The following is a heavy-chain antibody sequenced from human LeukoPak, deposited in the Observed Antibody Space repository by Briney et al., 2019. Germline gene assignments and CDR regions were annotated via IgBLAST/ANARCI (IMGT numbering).Heavy chain of an antibody. CDR2: INWNGGST. CDR3: ARGEWLVPLDY. V-gene: IGHV3-20*04. CDR1: GFTFDDYG. D-gene: IGHD6-19*01. J-gene: IGHJ4*02. Sequence: GGSLRLSCAASGFTFDDYGMTWVRQAPGKGLEWVSGINWNGGSTGYADSVKGRFTISRDNAQNSLYLQMNSLRAEDTALYYCARGEWLVPLDYWGQGTLVTVSS.